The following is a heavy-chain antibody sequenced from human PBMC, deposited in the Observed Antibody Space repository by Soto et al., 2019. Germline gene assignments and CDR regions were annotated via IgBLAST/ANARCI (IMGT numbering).Heavy chain of an antibody. D-gene: IGHD3-16*02. V-gene: IGHV1-18*04. J-gene: IGHJ4*02. CDR3: AREDYVWGSYRYWDY. Sequence: QVQLVQSGAEVKKPGASVKVSCKASGYTFTSYGISWVRQAPGQGLEWMGWISAYNGNTYYAQKLQGRLTMTTDTSTSTADMELSSLRSDDTAVYYCAREDYVWGSYRYWDYWGQGTLVTVSS. CDR1: GYTFTSYG. CDR2: ISAYNGNT.